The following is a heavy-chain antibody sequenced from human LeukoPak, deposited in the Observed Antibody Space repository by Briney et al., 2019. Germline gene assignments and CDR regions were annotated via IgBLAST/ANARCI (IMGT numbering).Heavy chain of an antibody. D-gene: IGHD6-6*01. V-gene: IGHV1-2*02. CDR3: AREYSSSSGTNYFDY. J-gene: IGHJ4*02. Sequence: AAVKVSCKSSGYTFNSYYMHWVRQAPGQGLEWMGWINPNSGGTNYAQKFQGRVTMTRDTSISTAYMELSRLRSDDTAVYYCAREYSSSSGTNYFDYWGQGTLVTVSS. CDR1: GYTFNSYY. CDR2: INPNSGGT.